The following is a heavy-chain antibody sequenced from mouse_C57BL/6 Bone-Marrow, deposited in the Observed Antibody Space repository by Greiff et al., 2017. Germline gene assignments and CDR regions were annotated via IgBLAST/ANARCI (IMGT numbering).Heavy chain of an antibody. Sequence: QVQLQQSGAELVRPGASVKLSCKASGYTFTDYYINWVKQRPGQGLEWIARIYPGSGNTYYNEKFKGKATLTAEKSSSTAYMQLSSLTSEDSAVYFCAKSYIKDYWGQGTTLTVS. V-gene: IGHV1-76*01. CDR1: GYTFTDYY. J-gene: IGHJ2*01. CDR2: IYPGSGNT. D-gene: IGHD1-2*01. CDR3: AKSYIKDY.